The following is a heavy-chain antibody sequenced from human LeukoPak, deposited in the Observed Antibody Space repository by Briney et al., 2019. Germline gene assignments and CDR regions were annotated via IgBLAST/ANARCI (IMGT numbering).Heavy chain of an antibody. Sequence: ASVKVSCKTSGYAFTDFDVHWVRQAPGQGLEWMGWINPNSASTNYAQRLQGRVTFTRDTSLSIAYMELTNLTSEDAAVYFCARGGFAATNTAFDVWGQGTLVAVSS. CDR3: ARGGFAATNTAFDV. J-gene: IGHJ3*01. D-gene: IGHD1-14*01. CDR1: GYAFTDFD. V-gene: IGHV1-8*03. CDR2: INPNSAST.